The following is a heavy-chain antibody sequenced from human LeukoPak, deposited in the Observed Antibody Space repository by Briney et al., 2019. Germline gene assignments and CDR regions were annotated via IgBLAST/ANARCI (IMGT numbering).Heavy chain of an antibody. CDR2: ISGDGGTI. CDR1: GFTLRSSA. Sequence: GGSLRLSCAASGFTLRSSAMSWVRQAPGKGLEWVSAISGDGGTISYAASVRGRFTISRDNVKNTLFLQMSSLRAGDTALYYCAKELYGNPSGYWGQGTRVTVSS. V-gene: IGHV3-23*01. D-gene: IGHD2-8*01. J-gene: IGHJ4*02. CDR3: AKELYGNPSGY.